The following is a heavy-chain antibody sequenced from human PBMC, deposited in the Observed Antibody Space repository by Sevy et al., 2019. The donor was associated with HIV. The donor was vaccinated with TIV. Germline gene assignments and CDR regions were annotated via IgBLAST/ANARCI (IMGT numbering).Heavy chain of an antibody. CDR3: AREAGYTTGWSPGNY. Sequence: GGSLRLSCAASGFTFNTHAMHWVRQAPGKGLEWVALISYDGLIKYYGESVKGRFTISRDDTRNTLFLQMNSLGHDETAMYYCAREAGYTTGWSPGNYWGQGTLVTVSS. CDR1: GFTFNTHA. D-gene: IGHD6-19*01. V-gene: IGHV3-30*14. J-gene: IGHJ4*02. CDR2: ISYDGLIK.